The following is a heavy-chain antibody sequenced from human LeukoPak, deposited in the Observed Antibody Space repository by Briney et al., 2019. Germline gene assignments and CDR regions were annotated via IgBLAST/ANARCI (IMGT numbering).Heavy chain of an antibody. CDR1: GGSISSGNYY. D-gene: IGHD2-2*01. CDR3: ARWVQLLSQDIWFDP. Sequence: SQTLSLTCTVSGGSISSGNYYWSWIRQPAGKGLECIGRIYSSGSTNYNPSLKSRVTISMDTSKNQFSLKLSSVTAADTAVYYCARWVQLLSQDIWFDPWGQGTLVTVSS. V-gene: IGHV4-61*02. CDR2: IYSSGST. J-gene: IGHJ5*02.